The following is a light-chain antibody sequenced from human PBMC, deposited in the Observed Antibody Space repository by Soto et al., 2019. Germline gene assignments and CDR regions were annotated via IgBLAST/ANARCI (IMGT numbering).Light chain of an antibody. CDR2: DVN. J-gene: IGLJ3*02. V-gene: IGLV2-11*01. CDR1: SSDVGGYDC. Sequence: QSVLTQPRSVSGSPGQSVTISCTGTSSDVGGYDCVSWYQQHPGKAPKLMIYDVNNRPSGVPDRFSGSKSGNTASLTISGLQAEDEADYYCCSYAASNTWVFGGGTKLTVL. CDR3: CSYAASNTWV.